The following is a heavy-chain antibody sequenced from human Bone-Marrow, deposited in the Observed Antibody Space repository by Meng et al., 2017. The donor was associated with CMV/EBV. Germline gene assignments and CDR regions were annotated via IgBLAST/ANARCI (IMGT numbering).Heavy chain of an antibody. CDR3: TRPPTVTDPRPS. V-gene: IGHV3-9*01. D-gene: IGHD4-11*01. Sequence: GGSLRLSCAASGFTFDDYAMHWVRQAPGKGLEWVSGISWNSGSIGYADSVKGRFTISRDNAKNSLYLQMNSLRAEDTALYYCTRPPTVTDPRPSWGQGTLVTVSS. CDR2: ISWNSGSI. J-gene: IGHJ5*02. CDR1: GFTFDDYA.